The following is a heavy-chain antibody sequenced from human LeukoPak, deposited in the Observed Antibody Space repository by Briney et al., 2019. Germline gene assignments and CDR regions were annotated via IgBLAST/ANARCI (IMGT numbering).Heavy chain of an antibody. V-gene: IGHV1-69*06. J-gene: IGHJ5*02. CDR2: IIPIFGTA. CDR1: GGTFSSYA. CDR3: ARMVVVIPSFSGDNWFDP. Sequence: SVKVSCKASGGTFSSYAISWVRQAPGQGLEWMGGIIPIFGTANYAQKFQGRVAITADKSTSTAYMELSSLRSEDTAVYYCARMVVVIPSFSGDNWFDPWGQGTLVTVSS. D-gene: IGHD3-22*01.